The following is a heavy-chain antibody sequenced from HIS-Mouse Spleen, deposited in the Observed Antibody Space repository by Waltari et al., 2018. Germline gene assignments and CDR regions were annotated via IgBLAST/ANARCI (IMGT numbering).Heavy chain of an antibody. CDR2: IYYSGST. J-gene: IGHJ3*02. CDR1: GGSISSSSYY. D-gene: IGHD6-6*01. CDR3: ARMGNGAARPGSDAFDI. Sequence: QLQLQESGPGLVKPSETLSLTCTVSGGSISSSSYYWGWIRPHPGKGLEWIGSIYYSGSTYYNPSLKSRVTISVDTSKNQFSLKLSSVTAADTAVYYCARMGNGAARPGSDAFDIWGQGTMVTVSS. V-gene: IGHV4-39*07.